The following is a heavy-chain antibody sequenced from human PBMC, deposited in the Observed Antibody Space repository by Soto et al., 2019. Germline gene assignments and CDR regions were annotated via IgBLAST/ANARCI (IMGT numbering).Heavy chain of an antibody. Sequence: EVQLLESGGGLVQPGGSLRLSCAASGLTFSSYAMSWVRQAPGKGLEWVSGISGSGGSTHYADSVKGRFTISRDNSKNTLYLQMNSLRAEDTAVYYCAKGYCSSTSCSRGHFDHWGQGALVTVSS. CDR3: AKGYCSSTSCSRGHFDH. D-gene: IGHD2-2*01. CDR1: GLTFSSYA. J-gene: IGHJ4*02. V-gene: IGHV3-23*01. CDR2: ISGSGGST.